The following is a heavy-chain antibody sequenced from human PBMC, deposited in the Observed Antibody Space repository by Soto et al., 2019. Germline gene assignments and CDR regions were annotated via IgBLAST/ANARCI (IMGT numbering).Heavy chain of an antibody. CDR2: IYSGGST. CDR1: GFTVSSNH. J-gene: IGHJ4*02. V-gene: IGHV3-66*01. D-gene: IGHD3-16*01. CDR3: AGPGEQHRY. Sequence: ESGGGLVQPGGSLRLSCAASGFTVSSNHMSWVRQAPGKGLEWVSLIYSGGSTYYADSVKGRFTFSRDNSQNTPYLQMNSLRAEDTAVYYCAGPGEQHRYWGQGTLVTVSS.